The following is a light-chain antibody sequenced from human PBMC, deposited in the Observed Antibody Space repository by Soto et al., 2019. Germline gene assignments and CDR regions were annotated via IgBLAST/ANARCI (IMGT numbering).Light chain of an antibody. Sequence: QTVVTQEPSLTVSPGGTVTLTCASSTGAVTSGYYPSWFQQKPGQAPRALIYNTSKKHSWTPARFSGSLLGGKAALTLSGVQPEDEAEYYCLLYHGGAQVFGGGTQLTVL. CDR3: LLYHGGAQV. J-gene: IGLJ2*01. V-gene: IGLV7-43*01. CDR1: TGAVTSGYY. CDR2: NTS.